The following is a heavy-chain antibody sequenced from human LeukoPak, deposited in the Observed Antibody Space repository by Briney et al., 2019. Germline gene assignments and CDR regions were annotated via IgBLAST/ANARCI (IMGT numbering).Heavy chain of an antibody. CDR1: GGSISSSSYY. V-gene: IGHV4-39*01. CDR2: IYYSGST. D-gene: IGHD6-13*01. Sequence: ETLSLTCTVSGGSISSSSYYWGWIRQPPGKGLEWIGSIYYSGSTYYNPSLKSRVTISVDTSKNQFSLKLSSVTAADTAVYYCAKKKYSSSWYYEYYFDYWGQGTLVTVSS. CDR3: AKKKYSSSWYYEYYFDY. J-gene: IGHJ4*02.